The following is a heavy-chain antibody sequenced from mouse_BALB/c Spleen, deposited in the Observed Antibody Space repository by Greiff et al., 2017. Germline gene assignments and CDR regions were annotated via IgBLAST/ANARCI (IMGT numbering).Heavy chain of an antibody. CDR2: ILPGSGST. V-gene: IGHV1-9*01. CDR3: ASLSHAMDY. CDR1: GYTFSSYW. D-gene: IGHD6-1*01. Sequence: QVQLQQSGAELMKPGASVKISCKATGYTFSSYWIEWVKQRPGHGLEWIGEILPGSGSTNYNEKFKGKATFTADTSSNTAYMQLSSLTSEDSAVYYCASLSHAMDYWGQGTSVTVSS. J-gene: IGHJ4*01.